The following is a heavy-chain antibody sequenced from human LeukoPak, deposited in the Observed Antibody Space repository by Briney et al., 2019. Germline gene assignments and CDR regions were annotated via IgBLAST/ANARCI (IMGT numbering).Heavy chain of an antibody. CDR3: ARRGSIAVAHFDY. J-gene: IGHJ4*02. CDR2: IYYNRSI. CDR1: GGSISSYY. V-gene: IGHV4-59*01. D-gene: IGHD6-19*01. Sequence: SETLFLTCTVSGGSISSYYWSWIRQPPGKGLERIGHIYYNRSINSNPSLKSRVTKSVDQAKNQYSLKLSSVSAEDTAVYYCARRGSIAVAHFDYWGQGTLVTVSS.